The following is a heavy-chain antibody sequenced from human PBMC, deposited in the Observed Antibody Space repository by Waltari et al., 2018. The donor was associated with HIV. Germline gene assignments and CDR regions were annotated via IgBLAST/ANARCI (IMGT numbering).Heavy chain of an antibody. J-gene: IGHJ6*02. CDR1: GITFDDYA. V-gene: IGHV3-9*01. CDR2: ISWNSGDI. D-gene: IGHD3-3*01. Sequence: EVQLVGSGGGSVQPGRSLRLSCTASGITFDDYAMHWVRQPPGKGLEWVSGISWNSGDIAYAESVKGRFTISRDNTKNSLFLQMNSVRVEDTALNYGVKDGASTIFGVLNGMDVWGQGTTVTVSS. CDR3: VKDGASTIFGVLNGMDV.